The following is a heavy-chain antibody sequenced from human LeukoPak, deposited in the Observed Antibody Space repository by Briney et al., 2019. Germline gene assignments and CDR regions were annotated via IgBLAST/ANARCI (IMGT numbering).Heavy chain of an antibody. J-gene: IGHJ4*02. Sequence: PGGSLRLSCAASGFTFCSYSMNWVRQAPGKGLEWVSSISSSSSYIYYADSVKGRFTISRDNAKNSLYLQMNSLRAEDTAVYYCADHSSGYSSYWGQGTLVTVSS. CDR1: GFTFCSYS. CDR3: ADHSSGYSSY. D-gene: IGHD3-22*01. V-gene: IGHV3-21*01. CDR2: ISSSSSYI.